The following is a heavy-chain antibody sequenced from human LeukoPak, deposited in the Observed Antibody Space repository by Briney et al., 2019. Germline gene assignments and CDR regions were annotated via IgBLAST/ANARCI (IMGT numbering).Heavy chain of an antibody. Sequence: SETLSLTCTVSGGSISSYYWSWIRQPPGKGLEWIGSIYYSGSTYYNSSLKSRVTISVDTSKNQLSLKLSSVTAADTAVYFCARSGGLWLLTYYFDYWGQGTLVTVSS. V-gene: IGHV4-59*12. CDR2: IYYSGST. CDR1: GGSISSYY. CDR3: ARSGGLWLLTYYFDY. D-gene: IGHD3-22*01. J-gene: IGHJ4*02.